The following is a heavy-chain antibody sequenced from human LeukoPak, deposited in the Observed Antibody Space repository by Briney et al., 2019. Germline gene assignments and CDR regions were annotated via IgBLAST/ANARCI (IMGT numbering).Heavy chain of an antibody. V-gene: IGHV3-23*01. CDR3: AKDLPRPQWLGYFDY. CDR1: GFHFTNYA. J-gene: IGHJ4*02. D-gene: IGHD6-19*01. CDR2: LSGSGSST. Sequence: GGSLRLSCATSGFHFTNYAMSWVRQAPGKGLEWVSALSGSGSSTYYADSVKGRFTISRDNSKNTVYLQMNSLRAEDTAVYYCAKDLPRPQWLGYFDYWGQGTLVTVSS.